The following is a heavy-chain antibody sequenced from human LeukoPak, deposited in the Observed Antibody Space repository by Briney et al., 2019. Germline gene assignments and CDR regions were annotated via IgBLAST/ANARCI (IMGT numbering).Heavy chain of an antibody. Sequence: PSETLSLTCTVSGGSISSYYWRWIRQPPGKGLEWVGYIYYSGSTNYNPSLKSRVTISVDTSKNQFSLKLSSVTAADTAVYYCARGVVERFPGYYYYYGMDVWGKGTTVTVSS. CDR2: IYYSGST. J-gene: IGHJ6*04. CDR3: ARGVVERFPGYYYYYGMDV. V-gene: IGHV4-59*01. CDR1: GGSISSYY. D-gene: IGHD1-1*01.